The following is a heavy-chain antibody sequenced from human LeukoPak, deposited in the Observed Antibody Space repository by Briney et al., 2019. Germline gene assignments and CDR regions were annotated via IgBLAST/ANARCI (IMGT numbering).Heavy chain of an antibody. V-gene: IGHV1-18*01. J-gene: IGHJ4*02. CDR3: ARWTTCGGDCHILDY. D-gene: IGHD2-21*02. CDR1: GYTFTSYG. Sequence: ASVKVSCKASGYTFTSYGISWVRQAPGQGLEWMGWISAYNGNTNYAQKLQGRVTMTTNTSTSTAYMELRSLRSDDTAVYYCARWTTCGGDCHILDYWGQGILVTVSS. CDR2: ISAYNGNT.